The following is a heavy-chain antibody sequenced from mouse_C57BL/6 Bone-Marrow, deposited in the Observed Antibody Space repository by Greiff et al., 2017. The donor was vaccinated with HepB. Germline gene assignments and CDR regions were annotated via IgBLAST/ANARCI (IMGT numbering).Heavy chain of an antibody. Sequence: SGGGLVKPGGSLKLSCAASGFTFSDYGMHWVRQAPEKGLEWVAYISSGSSTIYYADTVKGRFTISRDNAKNTLFLQMTSLRSEDTAMYYCARATVVATLYYFDYWGQGTTLTVSS. CDR2: ISSGSSTI. V-gene: IGHV5-17*01. CDR1: GFTFSDYG. D-gene: IGHD1-1*01. CDR3: ARATVVATLYYFDY. J-gene: IGHJ2*01.